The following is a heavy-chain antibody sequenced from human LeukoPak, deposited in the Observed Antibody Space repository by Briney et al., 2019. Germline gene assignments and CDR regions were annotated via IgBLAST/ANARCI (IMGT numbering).Heavy chain of an antibody. CDR1: GFTFNTLG. V-gene: IGHV3-30*18. CDR3: AKERGFFSGFDY. Sequence: GRSLRLSRAASGFTFNTLGMHWVRQAPGKGLEWVAVISPDGSIKRHADSVKGRFTISRDNSENTLDLQMNSLRAEDTAVYYCAKERGFFSGFDYWGQGALVTVSS. J-gene: IGHJ4*02. CDR2: ISPDGSIK. D-gene: IGHD5-12*01.